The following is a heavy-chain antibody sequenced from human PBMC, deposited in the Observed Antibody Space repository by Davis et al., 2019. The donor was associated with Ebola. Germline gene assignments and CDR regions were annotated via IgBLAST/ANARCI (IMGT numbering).Heavy chain of an antibody. D-gene: IGHD5-12*01. Sequence: SLKISCEASGFTFGDYAMHWVRQPPGQGLEWVASISWHPVKTGYSDSVKGRFTISRDNAKKSLYLEMNNVRLEDAASYYCVKDKGSGYYNEANMNNFYYYYAMDVWGKGTTVTVSS. J-gene: IGHJ6*04. CDR3: VKDKGSGYYNEANMNNFYYYYAMDV. CDR2: ISWHPVKT. V-gene: IGHV3-9*01. CDR1: GFTFGDYA.